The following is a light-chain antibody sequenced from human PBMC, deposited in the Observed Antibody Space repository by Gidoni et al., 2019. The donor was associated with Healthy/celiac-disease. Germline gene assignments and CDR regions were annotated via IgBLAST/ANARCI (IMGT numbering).Light chain of an antibody. J-gene: IGKJ4*01. CDR2: WAS. Sequence: DIVMTQSPDSPAVSLGARATINCKSSQSVLYSSNNKNYLAWYQQKPGKPPKLLIYWASTLESGVPDRFSGSGSGTDFTLTISSLQAEDVAVYYCQQYYSTPLTFGGGTKVEIK. V-gene: IGKV4-1*01. CDR1: QSVLYSSNNKNY. CDR3: QQYYSTPLT.